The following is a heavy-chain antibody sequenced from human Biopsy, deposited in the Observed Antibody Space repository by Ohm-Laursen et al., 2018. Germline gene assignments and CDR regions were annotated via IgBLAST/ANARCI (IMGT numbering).Heavy chain of an antibody. CDR2: IYNSETT. J-gene: IGHJ5*02. Sequence: GTLSLTWTVSGDSISTSTTYYWAWLRQPPGKGLEWIGSIYNSETTFYNPSLKSRVAISVDTSTNQFSLKVSSVTAADTALYYCARHPTGFWFDPWGHGTLVIVSS. V-gene: IGHV4-39*01. CDR3: ARHPTGFWFDP. CDR1: GDSISTSTTYY.